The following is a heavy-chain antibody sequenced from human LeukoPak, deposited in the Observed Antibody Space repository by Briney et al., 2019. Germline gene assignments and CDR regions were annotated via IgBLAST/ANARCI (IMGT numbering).Heavy chain of an antibody. V-gene: IGHV3-64*02. CDR3: ARSSDTRFGELVL. D-gene: IGHD3-16*01. Sequence: GGSLRLSCAASGLSFSTSAMHWVRQAPGKGLEYVAAISSDEGSTYHADSVKGRFTISRDNSKNTLYLQMGSLRTEDMAMYYCARSSDTRFGELVLWGQGTLVTVSS. CDR2: ISSDEGST. CDR1: GLSFSTSA. J-gene: IGHJ1*01.